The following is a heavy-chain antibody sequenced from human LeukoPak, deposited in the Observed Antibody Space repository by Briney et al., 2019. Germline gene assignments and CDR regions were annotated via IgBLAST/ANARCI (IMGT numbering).Heavy chain of an antibody. Sequence: ASVKVSCKASGYTFTSYDINWVRQATGQGLEWMGWMNPNSGNTGYAQKFQGGVTMTRNTSISTAYMELSSLRSEDTAVYYCARGSVPTYYDFWSGYPTYYYYGMDVWGQGTTVTVSS. J-gene: IGHJ6*02. CDR3: ARGSVPTYYDFWSGYPTYYYYGMDV. D-gene: IGHD3-3*01. V-gene: IGHV1-8*01. CDR1: GYTFTSYD. CDR2: MNPNSGNT.